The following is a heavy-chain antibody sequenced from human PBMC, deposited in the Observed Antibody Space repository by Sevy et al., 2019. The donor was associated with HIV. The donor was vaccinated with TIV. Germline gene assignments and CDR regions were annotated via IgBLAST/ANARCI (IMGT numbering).Heavy chain of an antibody. V-gene: IGHV1-24*01. D-gene: IGHD1-20*01. CDR3: ATVLTGTTYLGWFDP. J-gene: IGHJ5*02. Sequence: ASVKVSCKVSGYTLTELSMHWVRQAPGKGIEWMGGFDPEDGETIYAQKFQGRVTMTEDTSTDTAYMELSSLRSEDTAVYYCATVLTGTTYLGWFDPSGQGTMVTVSS. CDR2: FDPEDGET. CDR1: GYTLTELS.